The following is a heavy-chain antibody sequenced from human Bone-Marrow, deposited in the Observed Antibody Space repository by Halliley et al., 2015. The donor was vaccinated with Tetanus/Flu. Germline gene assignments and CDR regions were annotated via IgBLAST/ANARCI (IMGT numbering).Heavy chain of an antibody. CDR3: ASWGAVAAY. J-gene: IGHJ4*02. D-gene: IGHD6-19*01. V-gene: IGHV3-74*01. CDR2: INTDGTST. Sequence: KGLVWVSCINTDGTSTSYADSVKGRFTISRDNAKNTLYLQMDSVRAEDTAVFYCASWGAVAAYWGQGTLVTVSS.